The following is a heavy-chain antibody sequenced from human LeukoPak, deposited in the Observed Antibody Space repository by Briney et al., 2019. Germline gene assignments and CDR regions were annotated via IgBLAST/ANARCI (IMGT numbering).Heavy chain of an antibody. Sequence: SVKVSCKASGGTFSSYAISWVRQAPGQGLEWMGGIIPIFGTANYAQKFQGRVTITADKSTSTAYMELSSLRSEDTAVYYCARGTVDTATKSGDAFDIWGQGTMVTVSS. CDR2: IIPIFGTA. CDR3: ARGTVDTATKSGDAFDI. D-gene: IGHD5-18*01. CDR1: GGTFSSYA. J-gene: IGHJ3*02. V-gene: IGHV1-69*06.